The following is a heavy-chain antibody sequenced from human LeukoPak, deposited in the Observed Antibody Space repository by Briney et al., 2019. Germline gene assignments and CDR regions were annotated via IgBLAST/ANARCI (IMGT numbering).Heavy chain of an antibody. CDR2: ISSSGSTI. V-gene: IGHV3-48*03. Sequence: GGSLRLSCAASGFTFSSYEMNWVRQAPGKGLEWISYISSSGSTIHYADSVKGRFTISRDNAKNSLYLQMNSLRAEDTAVYYCAELGITMIGGVWGKGTTVTISS. J-gene: IGHJ6*04. CDR3: AELGITMIGGV. CDR1: GFTFSSYE. D-gene: IGHD3-10*02.